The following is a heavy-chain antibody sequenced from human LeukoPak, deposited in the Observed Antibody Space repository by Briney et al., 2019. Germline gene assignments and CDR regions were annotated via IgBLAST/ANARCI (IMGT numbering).Heavy chain of an antibody. CDR3: ARDRDSGSYYGVY. J-gene: IGHJ4*02. D-gene: IGHD1-26*01. V-gene: IGHV3-11*04. CDR1: GFTFSDYY. CDR2: ISSSGSTI. Sequence: PGGSLRLSCAASGFTFSDYYMSWIRQAPGKGLEWVSYISSSGSTIYYADSVKGRFTISRDNSKNTLYLQMNSLRAEDTAVYYCARDRDSGSYYGVYWGQGTLVTVSS.